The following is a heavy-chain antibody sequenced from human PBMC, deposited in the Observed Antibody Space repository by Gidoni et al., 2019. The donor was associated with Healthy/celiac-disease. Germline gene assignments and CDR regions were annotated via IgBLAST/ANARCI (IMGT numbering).Heavy chain of an antibody. CDR3: ARGRVAYNWNDAETFDY. CDR2: IYYSGST. Sequence: QVQLQESGPGLVKPSQTLSLTCTVSGGSISSGGYYWSWIRQHPGKGLEWIGYIYYSGSTYYNPSLKSRVAISVDTSKNQFSLKLSSVTAADTAVYYCARGRVAYNWNDAETFDYWGQGTLVTVSS. V-gene: IGHV4-31*03. D-gene: IGHD1-20*01. J-gene: IGHJ4*02. CDR1: GGSISSGGYY.